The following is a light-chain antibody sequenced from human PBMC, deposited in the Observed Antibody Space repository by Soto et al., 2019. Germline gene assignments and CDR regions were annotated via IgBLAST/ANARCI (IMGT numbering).Light chain of an antibody. V-gene: IGLV2-14*03. CDR1: DSDIGGYNY. J-gene: IGLJ2*01. CDR2: DVT. Sequence: QSALTQPASVSGSPGQSITISCTGTDSDIGGYNYVSWYQHHPGKAPKVLIYDVTDRPSGVSNLFSGSKSGNTASLTISGLQAEDEADYYCSSYTRTATRVEFGGGTKLTVL. CDR3: SSYTRTATRVE.